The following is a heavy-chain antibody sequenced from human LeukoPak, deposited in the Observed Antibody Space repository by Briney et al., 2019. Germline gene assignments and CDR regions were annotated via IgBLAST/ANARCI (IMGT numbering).Heavy chain of an antibody. CDR3: AKGGGYRTRTKPLNWFDP. CDR1: GFTFSSYG. D-gene: IGHD1-14*01. CDR2: ISYDGSNK. V-gene: IGHV3-30*18. Sequence: PGGSLRLPCAASGFTFSSYGMHWVRHAPGKGLEWVAVISYDGSNKYYADSLKGRFTISRDNSKNTLYLQMNSLRAEDTAVYYCAKGGGYRTRTKPLNWFDPWGQGTLVTVSS. J-gene: IGHJ5*02.